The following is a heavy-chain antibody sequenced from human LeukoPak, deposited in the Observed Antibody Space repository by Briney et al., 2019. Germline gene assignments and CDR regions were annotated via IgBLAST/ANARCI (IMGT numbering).Heavy chain of an antibody. J-gene: IGHJ4*02. CDR1: GVTLSSYA. V-gene: IGHV3-23*01. CDR2: ISGSGGST. D-gene: IGHD3-22*01. CDR3: ATANGYSSGYYVDY. Sequence: GGSLRLSCAAPGVTLSSYAMSWARQAPGKGLEWVSAISGSGGSTYYADSVKGRFTISRDNSKNTLYLQMNSLRAEDTAVYYCATANGYSSGYYVDYWGQGTLVTVSS.